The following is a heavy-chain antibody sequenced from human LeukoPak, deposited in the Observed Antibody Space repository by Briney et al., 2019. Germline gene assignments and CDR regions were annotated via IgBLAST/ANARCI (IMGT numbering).Heavy chain of an antibody. Sequence: PSQTLSLTCTVSGGSISSGGYYWSWIRQPPGKGLEWIGYIYHSGSTYYNPSLKSRVTILVDRSKNQFSLKLSSVTAADTAVYYCARENPSYSSSSFDYWGQGTLVTVSS. D-gene: IGHD6-6*01. V-gene: IGHV4-30-2*01. CDR3: ARENPSYSSSSFDY. CDR2: IYHSGST. CDR1: GGSISSGGYY. J-gene: IGHJ4*02.